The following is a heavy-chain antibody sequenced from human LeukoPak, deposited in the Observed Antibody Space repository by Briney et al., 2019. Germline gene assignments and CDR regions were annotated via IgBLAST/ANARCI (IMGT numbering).Heavy chain of an antibody. CDR1: GGSFSGYY. CDR2: INHSGSA. Sequence: SETLSLTCAVYGGSFSGYYWSWIRQTPGKGLEWIGEINHSGSAKYNPSLKSRVTISVTLSKNQFSLDLSSVTAADTGVYYCARGRAVAGKGPYFDYWGQGTLVTVSS. V-gene: IGHV4-34*01. J-gene: IGHJ4*02. D-gene: IGHD6-19*01. CDR3: ARGRAVAGKGPYFDY.